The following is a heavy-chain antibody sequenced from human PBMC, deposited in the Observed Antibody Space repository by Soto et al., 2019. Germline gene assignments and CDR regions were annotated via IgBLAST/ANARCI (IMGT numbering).Heavy chain of an antibody. CDR2: ISGSGDST. Sequence: EGQLLQSGGNLIQPGGSLSLSCAASGFTFSSCAIRWVRQAPGQGLEWVSGISGSGDSTFYADSLKGRYAISRDNSKNTVCLKMNSMRAEETAVYYCAKDWSLERRGDFDIWGQGTIVTVSS. V-gene: IGHV3-23*01. CDR3: AKDWSLERRGDFDI. CDR1: GFTFSSCA. J-gene: IGHJ3*02. D-gene: IGHD1-1*01.